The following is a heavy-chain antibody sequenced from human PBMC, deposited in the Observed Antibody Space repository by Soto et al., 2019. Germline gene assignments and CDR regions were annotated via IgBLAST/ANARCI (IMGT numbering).Heavy chain of an antibody. J-gene: IGHJ4*02. CDR3: ARGMTPPGAPAWYYFDS. CDR1: GASITGSSY. Sequence: ETLSLTCTVSGASITGSSYWSWIRQPAGKGLEWIGRFSLSGTTSYNPSLRSRVTMSADVSKNQFSLRLTSVTAADTALYYCARGMTPPGAPAWYYFDSWGQGTLVTVSS. D-gene: IGHD2-8*02. CDR2: FSLSGTT. V-gene: IGHV4-4*07.